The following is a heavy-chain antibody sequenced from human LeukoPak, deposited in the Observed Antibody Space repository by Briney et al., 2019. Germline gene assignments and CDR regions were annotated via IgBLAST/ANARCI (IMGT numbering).Heavy chain of an antibody. CDR1: GFTFSRFW. Sequence: PGGSLRLSCSASGFTFSRFWMSWVRQAPGKGLEYVALIKQGGSEIFHIDSVKGRFTISRDDATNSLYPQMNSLRVEDTALYYCARDRESESDSEGDYWGQGTLVTVSS. CDR2: IKQGGSEI. V-gene: IGHV3-7*01. CDR3: ARDRESESDSEGDY. J-gene: IGHJ4*02. D-gene: IGHD4-11*01.